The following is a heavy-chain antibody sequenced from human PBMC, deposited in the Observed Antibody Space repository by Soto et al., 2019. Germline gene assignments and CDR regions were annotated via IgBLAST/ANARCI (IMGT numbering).Heavy chain of an antibody. Sequence: SETLCLTCAVSGGSISSGGYSWSWIRQPPGKGLEWIGYIYHSGSTYYNPSLKSRVTISVDRSKNQFSLKLNSVTAADTAVYYCARVIAATDTISVWFDPWGQGTLVTVSS. V-gene: IGHV4-30-2*01. CDR1: GGSISSGGYS. D-gene: IGHD6-13*01. J-gene: IGHJ5*02. CDR3: ARVIAATDTISVWFDP. CDR2: IYHSGST.